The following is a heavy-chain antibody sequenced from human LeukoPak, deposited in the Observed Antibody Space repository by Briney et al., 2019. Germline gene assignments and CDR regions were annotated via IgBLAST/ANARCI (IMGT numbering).Heavy chain of an antibody. Sequence: SETLSLTCTVSGGSISSYYWGWIRQPAGKGLEWIGRIYTSGSTNYNPSLKSRVTISVDTSKNQFSLQLSSVTAADTAVFYCARRGSGKDWFDPWGQGTLVTVSS. CDR3: ARRGSGKDWFDP. CDR2: IYTSGST. D-gene: IGHD3-16*01. J-gene: IGHJ5*02. CDR1: GGSISSYY. V-gene: IGHV4-4*07.